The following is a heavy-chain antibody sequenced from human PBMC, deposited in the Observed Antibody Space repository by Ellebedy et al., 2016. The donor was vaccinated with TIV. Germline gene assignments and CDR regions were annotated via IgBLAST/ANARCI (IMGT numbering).Heavy chain of an antibody. Sequence: SETLSLTXAVYGGSFSGYYWSWIRQPPGKGLEWIGEINHSGSTNYNPSLKSRVTISVDTSKNQFSLKLSSVTAADTAVYYCARGYSSSWYGYWGQGTLVTVSS. V-gene: IGHV4-34*01. CDR2: INHSGST. D-gene: IGHD6-13*01. J-gene: IGHJ4*02. CDR3: ARGYSSSWYGY. CDR1: GGSFSGYY.